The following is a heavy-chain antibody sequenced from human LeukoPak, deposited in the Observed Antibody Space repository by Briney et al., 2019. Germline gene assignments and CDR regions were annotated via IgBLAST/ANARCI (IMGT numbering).Heavy chain of an antibody. Sequence: SVKVSSKASGGTFSSYAISWVRQAPGQGLEWMGGIIPIFGTANYAQKFQGRVTITTDESTSTAYMELSSLRSEDTAVYYCAFHTPPGVGATTYFDYWGQGTLVTVSS. CDR1: GGTFSSYA. J-gene: IGHJ4*02. V-gene: IGHV1-69*05. CDR3: AFHTPPGVGATTYFDY. D-gene: IGHD1-26*01. CDR2: IIPIFGTA.